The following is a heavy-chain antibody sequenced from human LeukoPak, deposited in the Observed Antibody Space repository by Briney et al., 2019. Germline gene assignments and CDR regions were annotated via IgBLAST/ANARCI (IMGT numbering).Heavy chain of an antibody. D-gene: IGHD3-10*01. Sequence: SETLSLTCAVYGGSFSGYYWGWIRQPPGKGLEWIGSIYYSGSTYYNPSLKSRVTISGDTSKNQFSLKLSSVTAADTAVYYCARLLLLWFGEPDYWGQGTVVTVSS. CDR3: ARLLLLWFGEPDY. CDR1: GGSFSGYY. V-gene: IGHV4-39*01. CDR2: IYYSGST. J-gene: IGHJ4*02.